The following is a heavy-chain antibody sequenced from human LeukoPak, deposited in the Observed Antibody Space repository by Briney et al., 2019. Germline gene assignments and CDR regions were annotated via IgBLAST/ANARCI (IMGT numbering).Heavy chain of an antibody. CDR2: IKQDGSQE. Sequence: GGSLRLSCAASGFTLSTYWMSWVRQAPGKGLEWVAHIKQDGSQEYYVDSVRGRFTISRDNAKNSLNLQMNYPRSDDTAVYYCARGVPYPSWSGPHYSDDWGQGILVTVSS. CDR1: GFTLSTYW. J-gene: IGHJ4*02. D-gene: IGHD3-3*01. V-gene: IGHV3-7*01. CDR3: ARGVPYPSWSGPHYSDD.